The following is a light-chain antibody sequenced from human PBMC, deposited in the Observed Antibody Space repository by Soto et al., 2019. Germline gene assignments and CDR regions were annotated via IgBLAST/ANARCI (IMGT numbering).Light chain of an antibody. V-gene: IGKV3-20*01. Sequence: EIVLTQSPGTLSLSPGERATLSCMASQSVSSSSLAWYQQKSGQAPRLLIYSASSRDTGIPDRFSGSGSGTDFTLTISRLEPEDLAVYYCQQYCSSPLTFGGGTKVEIK. CDR1: QSVSSSS. CDR3: QQYCSSPLT. J-gene: IGKJ4*01. CDR2: SAS.